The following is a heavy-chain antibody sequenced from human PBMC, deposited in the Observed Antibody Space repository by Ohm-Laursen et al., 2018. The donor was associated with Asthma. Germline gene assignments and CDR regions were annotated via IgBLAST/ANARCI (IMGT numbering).Heavy chain of an antibody. CDR2: IFGSTGT. V-gene: IGHV3-53*01. Sequence: SLRLSCAASGFTFSSYGMIWVRQAPGKGLDWVSVIFGSTGTNYADSVKGRFTISRDNSKNTIYLQMNSLRAEDTAVYYCAISLTTPGAFDIWGQGTMITVSS. CDR1: GFTFSSYG. CDR3: AISLTTPGAFDI. J-gene: IGHJ3*02. D-gene: IGHD1/OR15-1a*01.